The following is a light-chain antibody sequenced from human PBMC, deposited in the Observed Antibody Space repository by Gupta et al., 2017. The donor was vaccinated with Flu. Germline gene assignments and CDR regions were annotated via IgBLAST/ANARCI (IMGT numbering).Light chain of an antibody. CDR2: EVS. V-gene: IGKV2D-29*01. CDR3: MQNTHVPRA. J-gene: IGKJ1*01. CDR1: QSLLYSDGKTY. Sequence: DVVMTQTPLSLSVIPGQPASISCKSSQSLLYSDGKTYLYWYAQRPGQPPPPLLYEVSNRCSRVSDRFSGRGSGTDFTLKISRVEAEDVGVYYCMQNTHVPRAFGQGTKVEIK.